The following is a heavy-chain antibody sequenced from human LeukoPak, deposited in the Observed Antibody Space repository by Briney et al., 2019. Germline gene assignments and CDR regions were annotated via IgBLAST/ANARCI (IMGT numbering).Heavy chain of an antibody. D-gene: IGHD3-22*01. V-gene: IGHV3-48*03. CDR2: ISSSGSTI. CDR3: AKERRGYYSEY. Sequence: GGSLRLSCAASGFTFSSYEMNWVRQAPGKGLEWVSYISSSGSTIYYADSVKGRFTISRDNAKNSLYLQMNSLRSEDTAVYYCAKERRGYYSEYWGQGTQVTVSS. CDR1: GFTFSSYE. J-gene: IGHJ4*02.